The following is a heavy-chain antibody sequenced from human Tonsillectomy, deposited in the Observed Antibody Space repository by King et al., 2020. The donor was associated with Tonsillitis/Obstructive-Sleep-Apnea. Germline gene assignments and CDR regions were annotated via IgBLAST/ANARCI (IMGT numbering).Heavy chain of an antibody. CDR3: ARVSPYYYDSSGYYDY. V-gene: IGHV4-31*03. CDR1: GGSISSGGYY. Sequence: VQLQESGPGLVKPSQTLSLTCTVSGGSISSGGYYWSWIRQHPGEGLEWIGYIYFSGSTSYNPSLKSRVTISVDTSKNQFYLKLSSVTAADTAVYYCARVSPYYYDSSGYYDYWGQGTLVTVSS. D-gene: IGHD3-22*01. CDR2: IYFSGST. J-gene: IGHJ4*02.